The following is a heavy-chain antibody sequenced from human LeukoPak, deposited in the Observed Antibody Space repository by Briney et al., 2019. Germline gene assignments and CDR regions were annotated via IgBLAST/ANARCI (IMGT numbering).Heavy chain of an antibody. Sequence: GASVQVSCKASGDTFTGYYIHWVRQAPGQGLEWMGWLDANSGGTNYAQKFQGRVTMTRDTSISTAYMELSRLRSDDTAVYYCARGPRIAARSMNWFDAWGQGTLVTVSS. D-gene: IGHD6-6*01. CDR2: LDANSGGT. CDR1: GDTFTGYY. V-gene: IGHV1-2*02. CDR3: ARGPRIAARSMNWFDA. J-gene: IGHJ5*02.